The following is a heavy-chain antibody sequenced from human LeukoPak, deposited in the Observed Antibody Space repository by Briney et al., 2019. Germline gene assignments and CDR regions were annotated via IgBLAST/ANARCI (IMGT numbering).Heavy chain of an antibody. CDR1: GGTFSSYA. Sequence: ASVKVSCKASGGTFSSYAISWVRQAPGQGLEWMGGIILIFGTANYAQKFQGRVTITADKSTSTAYMELSSLRSEDTAVYYCATGIGYCSGGSCYQKYYFDYWGQGTLVTVSS. D-gene: IGHD2-15*01. V-gene: IGHV1-69*06. J-gene: IGHJ4*02. CDR2: IILIFGTA. CDR3: ATGIGYCSGGSCYQKYYFDY.